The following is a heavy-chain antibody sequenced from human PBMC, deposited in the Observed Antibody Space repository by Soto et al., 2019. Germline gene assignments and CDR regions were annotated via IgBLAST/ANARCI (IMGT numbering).Heavy chain of an antibody. CDR2: IYYSGTT. D-gene: IGHD3-10*01. CDR3: ARGYYYESGRI. Sequence: QVQLQESGPGLVKPSQTLSLSCNVSGGSISSGDYYWSWIRQPPGKGLEWIGYIYYSGTTYYNPSLKSRVTMSVDTSENKFSLKVTSVTAADTAVYYYARGYYYESGRIWGQGTLVTVSS. V-gene: IGHV4-30-4*01. J-gene: IGHJ4*02. CDR1: GGSISSGDYY.